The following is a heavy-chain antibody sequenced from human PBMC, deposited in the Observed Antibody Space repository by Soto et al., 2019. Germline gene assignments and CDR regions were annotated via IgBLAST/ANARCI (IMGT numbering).Heavy chain of an antibody. Sequence: QVQLQESGPGLVKPSQTLSLTCTVSGGSITSSGYYWSWIRQHPGEGLEWIGFTSNSGSTSYNPSLKIRVTISVDTSSHQFSLNLKSVTAADTAVYYCARGGGSTKVDYWGQGTLFTVSP. V-gene: IGHV4-31*03. J-gene: IGHJ4*02. CDR2: TSNSGST. CDR3: ARGGGSTKVDY. CDR1: GGSITSSGYY. D-gene: IGHD2-2*01.